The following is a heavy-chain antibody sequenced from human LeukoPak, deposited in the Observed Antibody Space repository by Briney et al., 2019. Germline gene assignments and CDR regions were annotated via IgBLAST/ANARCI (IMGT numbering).Heavy chain of an antibody. Sequence: SETLSLTCPVSGGSVSGGSYYWSWIRQPPGKGLEWIGYIYYSGSTNYNPSLKSRVTISVDTSKNQFSLKLSSVTAADTAVYYCARATYYDFWSGYTSSRNWYFDLWGRGTLVTVSS. CDR2: IYYSGST. CDR3: ARATYYDFWSGYTSSRNWYFDL. J-gene: IGHJ2*01. D-gene: IGHD3-3*01. CDR1: GGSVSGGSYY. V-gene: IGHV4-61*01.